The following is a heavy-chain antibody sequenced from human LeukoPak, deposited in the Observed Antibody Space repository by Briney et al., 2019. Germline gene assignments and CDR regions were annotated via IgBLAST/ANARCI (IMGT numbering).Heavy chain of an antibody. Sequence: SQTLSLTCAISGDSVSSNSAAWNWNRQSPSRGLEWLGRTYYRSKWYNDYAVSVKSRITINPDTSENHFSLQLNSVTPEDTAVYYCARGYGYYFDYWGQGTLVTVSS. CDR1: GDSVSSNSAA. J-gene: IGHJ4*02. V-gene: IGHV6-1*01. CDR2: TYYRSKWYN. D-gene: IGHD5-18*01. CDR3: ARGYGYYFDY.